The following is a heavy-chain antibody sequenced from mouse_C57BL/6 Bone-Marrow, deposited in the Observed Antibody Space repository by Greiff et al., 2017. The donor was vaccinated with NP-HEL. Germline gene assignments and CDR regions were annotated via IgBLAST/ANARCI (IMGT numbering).Heavy chain of an antibody. CDR1: GYTFTSYW. CDR2: IYPGSGST. Sequence: VQLQQPGAELVKPGASVKMSCKASGYTFTSYWITWVKQRPGQGLEWIGDIYPGSGSTNYDEKFKSKATLTVDTSSSTAYMQLSSLTSEDSAVYYCARLDFRVLYGNLYYAMDYWGQGTSVTVSS. D-gene: IGHD2-1*01. V-gene: IGHV1-55*01. J-gene: IGHJ4*01. CDR3: ARLDFRVLYGNLYYAMDY.